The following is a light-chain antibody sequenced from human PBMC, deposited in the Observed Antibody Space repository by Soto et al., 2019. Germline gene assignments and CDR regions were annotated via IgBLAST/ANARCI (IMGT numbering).Light chain of an antibody. CDR2: WAS. CDR1: HSVLYSSNDKNY. J-gene: IGKJ3*01. Sequence: DIVMTQSPDSLAVSLGERATINCKSGHSVLYSSNDKNYLAWYQQKPGQPPKLLIYWASTREYGVPDRFSGSGSGTDFTLTISSLQAEDVAVYYCQQYYSTPFTFGPGTKVEIK. CDR3: QQYYSTPFT. V-gene: IGKV4-1*01.